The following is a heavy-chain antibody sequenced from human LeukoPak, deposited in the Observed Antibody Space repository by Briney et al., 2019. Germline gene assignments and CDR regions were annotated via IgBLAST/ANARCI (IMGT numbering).Heavy chain of an antibody. CDR2: INHSGST. V-gene: IGHV4-34*01. J-gene: IGHJ6*02. CDR1: GGSFSGYY. Sequence: PSETLSLTCAVYGGSFSGYYWSWIRQPPGKGLEWIGEINHSGSTNYNPSLKSRVTISVDTSKNQFSLKLSSVTAADTAVYYCARDVRSYCSSTSCYSYYYYGMDVWGQGTTVTVSS. D-gene: IGHD2-2*01. CDR3: ARDVRSYCSSTSCYSYYYYGMDV.